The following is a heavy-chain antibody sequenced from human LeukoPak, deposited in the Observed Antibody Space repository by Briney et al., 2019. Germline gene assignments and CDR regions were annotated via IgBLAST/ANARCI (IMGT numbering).Heavy chain of an antibody. J-gene: IGHJ4*02. CDR1: GFTFTAYH. D-gene: IGHD2-2*01. CDR2: INPNSGGT. CDR3: AGGRTDIVVVPATLRNYYFDY. V-gene: IGHV1-2*02. Sequence: ASVKVSCKASGFTFTAYHMHWVRQAPGQALEWMGWINPNSGGTNYAQKFQGRVTMTRDTSIGTAYMELSGPRSDDTAVYYCAGGRTDIVVVPATLRNYYFDYWGQGTLVTVSS.